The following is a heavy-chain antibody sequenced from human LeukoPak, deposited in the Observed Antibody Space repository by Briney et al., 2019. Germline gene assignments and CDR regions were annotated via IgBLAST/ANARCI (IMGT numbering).Heavy chain of an antibody. J-gene: IGHJ4*02. D-gene: IGHD3-22*01. V-gene: IGHV5-51*01. CDR3: ARRQYYDRPKYPPKPYYFDY. Sequence: GESLKISCKGSGYSFSSQWIGWVRQMPGKGLEWMGIIYPDDSDTEYSPSFQGQVTISADKSISTAYLQWSSLKASDTAMYYCARRQYYDRPKYPPKPYYFDYWGQGTLVTVSS. CDR1: GYSFSSQW. CDR2: IYPDDSDT.